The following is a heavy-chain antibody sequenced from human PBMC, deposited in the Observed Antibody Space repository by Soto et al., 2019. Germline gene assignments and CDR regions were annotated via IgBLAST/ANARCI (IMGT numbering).Heavy chain of an antibody. V-gene: IGHV3-23*01. CDR1: GFTFSTYA. CDR3: AKERSSGWSFDY. D-gene: IGHD6-19*01. Sequence: EVQLLESGGGLVQPGGSLRLSCAASGFTFSTYAMNWVRQAPGKGLVWVSGISGSGDSTYYEDSVKGRFTVSRDNSKNALYLQMNSLRADDTAVFYCAKERSSGWSFDYWGQGALVTVSS. J-gene: IGHJ4*02. CDR2: ISGSGDST.